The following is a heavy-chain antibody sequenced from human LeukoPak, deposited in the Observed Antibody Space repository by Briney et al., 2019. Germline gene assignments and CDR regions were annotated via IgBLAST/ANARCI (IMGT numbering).Heavy chain of an antibody. J-gene: IGHJ4*02. CDR3: ARFRPTYYYDSSGFDY. CDR2: IYISETT. Sequence: PSETLSLTCTVSGDSISSYYWTWIRQPAGKGLEWIGRIYISETTNYNPSLQSRVTMSLDTSKNQFSLKLSSVPAADTAVYYCARFRPTYYYDSSGFDYWGQGTLVTVSS. V-gene: IGHV4-4*07. CDR1: GDSISSYY. D-gene: IGHD3-22*01.